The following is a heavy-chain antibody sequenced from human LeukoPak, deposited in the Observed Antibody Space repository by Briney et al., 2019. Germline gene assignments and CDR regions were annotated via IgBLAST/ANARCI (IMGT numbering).Heavy chain of an antibody. J-gene: IGHJ5*02. V-gene: IGHV4-59*11. CDR1: GGSITGHY. CDR3: ARVFRGVVTSNWFDP. CDR2: VYDNGNT. Sequence: SETLSLTCTVSGGSITGHYWTWLRQSPGKGLEWLGFVYDNGNTNYNSSLQSRVTMPVDTSTNQLSLKMTSVNAADTAIYYCARVFRGVVTSNWFDPWGRGTLVTVSS. D-gene: IGHD2-21*02.